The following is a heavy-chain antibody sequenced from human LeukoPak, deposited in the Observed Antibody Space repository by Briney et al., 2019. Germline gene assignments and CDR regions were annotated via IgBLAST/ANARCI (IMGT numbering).Heavy chain of an antibody. D-gene: IGHD3-22*01. CDR2: ISSSSSST. V-gene: IGHV3-11*05. J-gene: IGHJ4*02. CDR1: GFTFSNYY. Sequence: GGSLRLSCVASGFTFSNYYMSWIRQAPGKGLEWISYISSSSSSTNYADSVKGRFTISRDNPKNSLYLLMNSLRAEDTAMYYCARDFIHRSGEANYWGQGTLVTVSS. CDR3: ARDFIHRSGEANY.